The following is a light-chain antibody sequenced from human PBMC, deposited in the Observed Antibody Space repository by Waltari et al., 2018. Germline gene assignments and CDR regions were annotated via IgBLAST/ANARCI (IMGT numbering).Light chain of an antibody. Sequence: QSALTQPASVSGSPEQSITISCTGTSSDVGNYNLVSWYQQHPGKAPKLMIYEVATRPSGVSNRFSGSKSGNTASLTISGLQAEDEADYYCCSYAASSTWVFGGGTKLTVL. J-gene: IGLJ3*02. CDR1: SSDVGNYNL. V-gene: IGLV2-23*02. CDR3: CSYAASSTWV. CDR2: EVA.